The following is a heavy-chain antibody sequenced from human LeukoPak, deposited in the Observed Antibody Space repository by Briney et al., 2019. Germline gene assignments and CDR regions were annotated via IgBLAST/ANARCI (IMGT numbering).Heavy chain of an antibody. D-gene: IGHD5-18*01. CDR3: ARDIVDTAMHDY. J-gene: IGHJ4*02. CDR2: ISSSSYT. V-gene: IGHV3-11*05. CDR1: GGSISSYY. Sequence: LSLTCTVSGGSISSYYMSWIRQAPGKGLEWVSYISSSSYTNYADSVKGRFTISRDNAKNSLYLQMNSLRAEDTAVYYCARDIVDTAMHDYWGQGTLVTVSS.